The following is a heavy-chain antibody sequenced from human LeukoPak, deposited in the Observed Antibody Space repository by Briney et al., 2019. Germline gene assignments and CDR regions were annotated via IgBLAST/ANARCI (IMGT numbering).Heavy chain of an antibody. CDR2: IIPILGIA. J-gene: IGHJ6*02. Sequence: SVKVSCKASGGTFSSYAISWVRQAPGQGLEWMGRIIPILGIANHAQKFQGRVTITADKSTSTAYMELSSLRSEDTAVYYCARAVVATIVSYYYGMDVWGQGTTVTVSS. CDR1: GGTFSSYA. V-gene: IGHV1-69*04. CDR3: ARAVVATIVSYYYGMDV. D-gene: IGHD5-12*01.